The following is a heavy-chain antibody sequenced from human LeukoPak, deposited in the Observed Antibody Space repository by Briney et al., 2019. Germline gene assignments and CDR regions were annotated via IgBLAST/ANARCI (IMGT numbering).Heavy chain of an antibody. CDR2: IHPEGNER. J-gene: IGHJ4*02. V-gene: IGHV3-7*04. CDR1: GFTFSDFW. Sequence: PGGSLRLSCAVSGFTFSDFWMSWVRQAPGRGLEWVANIHPEGNERYHVESVKGRFTISRDNAKNSLFLQMNGLRVEDTAVYYCARGDAFSGDHWGKGTLVTASS. CDR3: ARGDAFSGDH.